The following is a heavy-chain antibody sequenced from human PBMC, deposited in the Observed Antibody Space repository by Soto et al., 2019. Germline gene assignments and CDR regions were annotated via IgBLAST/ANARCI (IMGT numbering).Heavy chain of an antibody. D-gene: IGHD3-3*01. Sequence: SETLSLTCAVYGGSFSGYYWSWIRQPPGKGLEWIGEISHSGSTNYNPSLKSRVTISVDTSKNQFSLKLSSVTAADTAVYYCARGRRYYDFWSGYNSFDYWGQGTLVTVSS. V-gene: IGHV4-34*01. CDR3: ARGRRYYDFWSGYNSFDY. J-gene: IGHJ4*02. CDR2: ISHSGST. CDR1: GGSFSGYY.